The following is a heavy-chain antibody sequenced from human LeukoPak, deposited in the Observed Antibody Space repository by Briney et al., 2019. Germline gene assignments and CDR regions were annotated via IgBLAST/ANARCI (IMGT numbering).Heavy chain of an antibody. CDR3: ARHTINCSGGSCYPRYFDY. J-gene: IGHJ4*02. CDR1: GGSISSGSYY. CDR2: IYTSGST. V-gene: IGHV4-61*02. Sequence: PSQTLSLTCTVSGGSISSGSYYRSWIRQPAGKGLEWIGCIYTSGSTNYNPSLKSRVTISVDTSKNQFSLKLSSVTAADTAVYYCARHTINCSGGSCYPRYFDYWGQGTLVTVSS. D-gene: IGHD2-15*01.